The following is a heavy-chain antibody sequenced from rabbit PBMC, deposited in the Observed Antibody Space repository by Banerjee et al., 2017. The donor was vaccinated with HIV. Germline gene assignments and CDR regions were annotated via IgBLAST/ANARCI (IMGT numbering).Heavy chain of an antibody. CDR3: ARGSAAMTMVIIGFYLNL. D-gene: IGHD2-1*01. J-gene: IGHJ4*01. Sequence: QEQLEESGGGLVKPEGSLTLTCKASGFPFSNTYYMCWVRQAPGKGLECIACIYADRSGSTYYATWAKGRFTISRTSSTTVTLEMTSLTAADTATYFCARGSAAMTMVIIGFYLNLWGPGTLVTVS. V-gene: IGHV1S45*01. CDR2: IYADRSGST. CDR1: GFPFSNTYY.